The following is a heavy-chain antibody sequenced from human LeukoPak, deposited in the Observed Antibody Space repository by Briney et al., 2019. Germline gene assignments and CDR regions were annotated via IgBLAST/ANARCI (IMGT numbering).Heavy chain of an antibody. CDR2: ISSSGSAI. J-gene: IGHJ4*02. CDR1: RFTFSNYE. Sequence: GGSLRLSCAASRFTFSNYEMSWVRQAPGKGLEWVSYISSSGSAIYYADSVKGRFTISRDNAKNSLYLQMSSLRAEDTAVYYCAGGRGWNDYWGQGTLVTVSS. V-gene: IGHV3-48*03. D-gene: IGHD6-19*01. CDR3: AGGRGWNDY.